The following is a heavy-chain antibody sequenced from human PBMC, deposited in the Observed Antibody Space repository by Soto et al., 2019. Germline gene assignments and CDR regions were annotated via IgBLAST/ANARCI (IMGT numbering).Heavy chain of an antibody. J-gene: IGHJ5*02. CDR1: GGSISSSSYY. Sequence: PSETLSLTCTVSGGSISSSSYYWGWIRQPPGKGLEWIGSIYYSGSTYYNPSLKSRVTISVDTSKNQFSLKLSSVTAADTAVYYCARHYTFGRQIRTKNNWFDPWGQGTLVTVSS. V-gene: IGHV4-39*01. CDR3: ARHYTFGRQIRTKNNWFDP. CDR2: IYYSGST. D-gene: IGHD1-26*01.